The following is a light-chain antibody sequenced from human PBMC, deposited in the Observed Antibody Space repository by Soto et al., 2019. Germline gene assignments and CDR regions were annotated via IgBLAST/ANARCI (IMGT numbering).Light chain of an antibody. Sequence: QSALTQPASVSGSPGQSITISCTGTSSDVGSYNYVSWYQQHPGKAPKLMIYEVSHRPSGVSNRFSGSKSGNTASLTISGLQAEDEADYYCSSYTSSSTVFGRGTKLTVL. J-gene: IGLJ3*02. CDR2: EVS. V-gene: IGLV2-14*01. CDR1: SSDVGSYNY. CDR3: SSYTSSSTV.